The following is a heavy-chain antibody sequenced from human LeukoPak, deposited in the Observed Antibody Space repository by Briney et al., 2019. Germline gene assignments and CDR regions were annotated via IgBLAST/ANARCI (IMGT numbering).Heavy chain of an antibody. CDR1: GFTFSSSA. D-gene: IGHD6-13*01. CDR2: TSYDGSNK. J-gene: IGHJ4*02. Sequence: PGRSLRLSCAASGFTFSSSAMHWVRQAPGKGLEWVAVTSYDGSNKYYADSVKGRFTISRDNSKNTLYLQINSLRADDTAVFYCAKDGGRAAAGTVDSWGQGALVTVSS. V-gene: IGHV3-30*04. CDR3: AKDGGRAAAGTVDS.